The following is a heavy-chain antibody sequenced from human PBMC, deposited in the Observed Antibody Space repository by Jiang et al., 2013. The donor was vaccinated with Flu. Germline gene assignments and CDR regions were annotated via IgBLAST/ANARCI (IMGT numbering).Heavy chain of an antibody. Sequence: VQLVESGGGLVQPGGSLRLSCVASGFTFSTYEMNWVRQAPGKGLEWVSYISSGGGTIFYADSVKGRLTVSRDNAQNSVYLQMSSLRVEDTAVYYCARGISSSWDYYYYAMDLWGKGPTVTVSS. V-gene: IGHV3-48*03. D-gene: IGHD6-13*01. CDR2: ISSGGGTI. CDR1: GFTFSTYE. CDR3: ARGISSSWDYYYYAMDL. J-gene: IGHJ6*04.